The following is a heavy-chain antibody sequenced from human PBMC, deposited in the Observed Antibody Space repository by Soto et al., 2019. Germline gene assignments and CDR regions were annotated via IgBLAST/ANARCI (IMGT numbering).Heavy chain of an antibody. CDR2: IDHSGST. CDR3: ARGLWSRVFDY. J-gene: IGHJ4*02. Sequence: PSETLSLTCAVYGGSFSGYYWSWIRQPPGKGLEWIGEIDHSGSTNYNPSLKSRVTISVDTSKNQFSLKLSSVTAADTAVYYCARGLWSRVFDYWGQGTLVTVSS. D-gene: IGHD2-21*01. CDR1: GGSFSGYY. V-gene: IGHV4-34*01.